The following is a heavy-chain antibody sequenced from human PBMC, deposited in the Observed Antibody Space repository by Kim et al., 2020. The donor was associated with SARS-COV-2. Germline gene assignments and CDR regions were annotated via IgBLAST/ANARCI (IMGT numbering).Heavy chain of an antibody. CDR3: ARQGTTVVTHADSFDI. CDR1: GGSISSSSYY. D-gene: IGHD4-17*01. Sequence: SETLSLTCTVSGGSISSSSYYWGWIRQPPGKGLEWIGSIYYSGSTYYNPSLKSRVTISVDTSKNQFSLKLSSVTAADTAVYYCARQGTTVVTHADSFDIWGQGTMVTVSS. CDR2: IYYSGST. V-gene: IGHV4-39*01. J-gene: IGHJ3*02.